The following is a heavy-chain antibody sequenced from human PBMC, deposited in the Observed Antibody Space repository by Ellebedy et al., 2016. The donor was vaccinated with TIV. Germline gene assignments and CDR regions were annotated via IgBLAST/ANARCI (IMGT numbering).Heavy chain of an antibody. D-gene: IGHD6-19*01. CDR3: AKDLPGIAVAGTQGDWFDP. CDR2: ISGSGGST. CDR1: GFTFSSYA. J-gene: IGHJ5*02. V-gene: IGHV3-23*01. Sequence: GESLKISCAASGFTFSSYAMSWVRQAPGKGLEWVSAISGSGGSTYYAESVKGRFTISRDNSKNTLYLQMNSLRAEDTAVYYCAKDLPGIAVAGTQGDWFDPWGQGTLVTVSS.